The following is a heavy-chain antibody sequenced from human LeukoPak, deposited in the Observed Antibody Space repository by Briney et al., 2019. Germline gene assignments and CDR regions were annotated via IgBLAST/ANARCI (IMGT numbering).Heavy chain of an antibody. V-gene: IGHV3-7*03. CDR2: IKEDGSER. D-gene: IGHD3-3*01. Sequence: TGGSLRLSCEGSAFIFSGHWMNWVRQTPGKGLEWVASIKEDGSERQYVDSVKGRFSISRDNTKGSLFLQLNSLRAEDTAVYYCARDHYDFWSGWSNNIDYWGQGTLVTVSS. J-gene: IGHJ4*02. CDR3: ARDHYDFWSGWSNNIDY. CDR1: AFIFSGHW.